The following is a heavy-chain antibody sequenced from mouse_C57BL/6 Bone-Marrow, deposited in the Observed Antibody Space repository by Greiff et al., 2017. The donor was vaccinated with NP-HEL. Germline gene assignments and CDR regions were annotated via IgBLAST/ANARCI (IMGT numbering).Heavy chain of an antibody. V-gene: IGHV1-76*01. J-gene: IGHJ4*01. CDR3: ARDSSHYAMDY. D-gene: IGHD1-1*01. CDR2: IYPGSGNT. Sequence: QVQLQQSGAELVRPGASVKLSCKASGYTFTDYYINWVKQRPGQGLEWIARIYPGSGNTYYNEKFKGKATLTAEKSSSTAYMQLSSLTSEDSAVYFCARDSSHYAMDYWGQGTSVTVSS. CDR1: GYTFTDYY.